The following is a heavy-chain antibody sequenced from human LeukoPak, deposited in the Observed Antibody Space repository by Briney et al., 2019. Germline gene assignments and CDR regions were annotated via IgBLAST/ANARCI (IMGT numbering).Heavy chain of an antibody. V-gene: IGHV1-18*01. J-gene: IGHJ4*02. Sequence: ASVKVSCKASGYTFTNYGISWVRQAPGQGLEWMGWISAYNGNTDYAQKFQGRVTMTADTSTSTAYMELRGLRSDDTAVYYCARDRSSSLDWGQGTLVTVSS. CDR1: GYTFTNYG. CDR3: ARDRSSSLD. CDR2: ISAYNGNT. D-gene: IGHD2-2*01.